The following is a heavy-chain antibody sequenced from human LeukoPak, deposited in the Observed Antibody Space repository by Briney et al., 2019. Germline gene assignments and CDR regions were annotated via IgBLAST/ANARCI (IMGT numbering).Heavy chain of an antibody. J-gene: IGHJ6*03. Sequence: GGSLRLSCAASRFTFSSYWMHWVRQAPGKGLVWVSRINIDGSSTSYADSVKGRFTISRDNAKNTLYLQVNSLRAEDTAVYYCASEGYYYYYMDVWCKGTTVTVSS. CDR3: ASEGYYYYYMDV. CDR1: RFTFSSYW. CDR2: INIDGSST. V-gene: IGHV3-74*01.